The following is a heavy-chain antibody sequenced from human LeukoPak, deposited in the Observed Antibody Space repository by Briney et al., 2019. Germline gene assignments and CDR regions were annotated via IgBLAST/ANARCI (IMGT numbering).Heavy chain of an antibody. V-gene: IGHV3-21*01. CDR2: ISTSATYV. J-gene: IGHJ5*02. Sequence: GGSLRLSCAVSGFTFSDYFMHWVRQAPGKGPEWVSSISTSATYVHYEDSVKGRFTISRDNAKNSLYLRMDSLRVEDTAVYYCARDFAFSYPWGQGTLVTVSS. CDR3: ARDFAFSYP. CDR1: GFTFSDYF.